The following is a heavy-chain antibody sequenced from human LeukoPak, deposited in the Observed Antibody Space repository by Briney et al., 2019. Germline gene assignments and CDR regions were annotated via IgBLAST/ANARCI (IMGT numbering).Heavy chain of an antibody. CDR3: AREKVFWSGFYYGMDV. CDR2: ISAYNGNT. Sequence: ASVKVSCKASGYTFTSYGISWVRQAPGQGLERMGWISAYNGNTNYAQKLQGRVTMTTDTSTSTAYMELRSLRSDDTAVYYCAREKVFWSGFYYGMDVWGQGTTVTVSS. V-gene: IGHV1-18*01. J-gene: IGHJ6*02. CDR1: GYTFTSYG. D-gene: IGHD3-3*01.